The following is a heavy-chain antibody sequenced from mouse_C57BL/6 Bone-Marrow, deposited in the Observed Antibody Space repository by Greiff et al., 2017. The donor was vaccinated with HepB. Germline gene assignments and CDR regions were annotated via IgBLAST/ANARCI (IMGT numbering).Heavy chain of an antibody. J-gene: IGHJ2*01. V-gene: IGHV1-81*01. CDR2: IYPRSGNT. CDR1: GYTFTSYG. Sequence: QVQLKQSGAELARPGASVKLSCKASGYTFTSYGISWVKQRTGQGLEWIGEIYPRSGNTYYNEKFKGKATLTADKSSSTAYMELRSLTSEDSAVYFSARDDYGSSWQYYLDHGGQGTTLTVSS. CDR3: ARDDYGSSWQYYLDH. D-gene: IGHD1-1*01.